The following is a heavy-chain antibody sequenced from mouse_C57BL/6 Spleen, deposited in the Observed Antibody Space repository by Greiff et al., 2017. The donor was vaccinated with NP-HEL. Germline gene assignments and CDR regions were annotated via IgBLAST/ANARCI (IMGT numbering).Heavy chain of an antibody. J-gene: IGHJ4*01. CDR2: IDPETGGT. Sequence: VKLMESGAELVRPGASVTLSCKASGYTFTDYEMHWVKQTPVHGLEWIGAIDPETGGTAYNQKFKGKAILTADKSSSTAYMELRSLTSEDSAVYYCTRSLHYYGSSYPLYAMDYWGQGTSVTVSS. D-gene: IGHD1-1*01. V-gene: IGHV1-15*01. CDR1: GYTFTDYE. CDR3: TRSLHYYGSSYPLYAMDY.